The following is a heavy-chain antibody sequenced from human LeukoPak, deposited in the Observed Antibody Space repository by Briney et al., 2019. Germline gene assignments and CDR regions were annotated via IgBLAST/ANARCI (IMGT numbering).Heavy chain of an antibody. D-gene: IGHD2-15*01. J-gene: IGHJ4*02. CDR3: ARVDWVATFDY. CDR1: GYTFTRYH. Sequence: ASVKVSCKTSGYTFTRYHIHWVRQAPGQGLEWMGWINPNSGGTNYAQKFQGRVTMTRDTSISTAYMELSRLRSDDTAVYYCARVDWVATFDYWGQGTLVTVSS. V-gene: IGHV1-2*02. CDR2: INPNSGGT.